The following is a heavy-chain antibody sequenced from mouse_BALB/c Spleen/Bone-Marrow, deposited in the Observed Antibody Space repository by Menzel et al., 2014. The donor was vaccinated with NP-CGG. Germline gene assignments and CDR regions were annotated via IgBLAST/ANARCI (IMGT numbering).Heavy chain of an antibody. J-gene: IGHJ2*01. CDR2: FYPGSGTT. Sequence: LQQSGSELVRPGASVKLSCKASGYTFINYWIHWVKQRPGQGLEWIGNFYPGSGTTNYDEKFKTKATLTVDTFSSTAYMQRSSLTSEDSAVSYCTNGNYFFDYWGQGTTLTVSS. CDR1: GYTFINYW. V-gene: IGHV1S22*01. D-gene: IGHD2-1*01. CDR3: TNGNYFFDY.